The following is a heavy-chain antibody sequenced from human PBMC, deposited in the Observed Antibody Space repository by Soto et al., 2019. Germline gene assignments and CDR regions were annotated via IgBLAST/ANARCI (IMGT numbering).Heavy chain of an antibody. V-gene: IGHV3-30*09. CDR2: ISYDGSDK. Sequence: VQLVESGGREVQPGRSLRLSCAASGFTYTDFALHWVRQAPGKGLEWVAIISYDGSDKYYADSVKGRFAISRDNPKNTVYLEMNSLRPEDTAVYFCARRAWDSYCAIDVWGQGTTVTVFS. J-gene: IGHJ6*02. D-gene: IGHD3-22*01. CDR3: ARRAWDSYCAIDV. CDR1: GFTYTDFA.